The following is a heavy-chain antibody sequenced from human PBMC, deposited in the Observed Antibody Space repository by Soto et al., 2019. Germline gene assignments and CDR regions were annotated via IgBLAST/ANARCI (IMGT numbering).Heavy chain of an antibody. CDR3: ARSPRGRIQLWSSPIAPFDY. D-gene: IGHD5-18*01. CDR1: GFTFSSYS. Sequence: PGGSLRLSCAASGFTFSSYSMNWVRQAPGKGLEWVSYISSSSSTIYYADSVKGRFTISRDNAKNSLYLQMNSLRAEDTAVYYCARSPRGRIQLWSSPIAPFDYWGQGTLVTVSS. J-gene: IGHJ4*02. V-gene: IGHV3-48*01. CDR2: ISSSSSTI.